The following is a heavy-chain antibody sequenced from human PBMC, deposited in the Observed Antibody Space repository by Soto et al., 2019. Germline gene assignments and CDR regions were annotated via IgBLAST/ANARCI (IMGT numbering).Heavy chain of an antibody. J-gene: IGHJ6*02. CDR2: INRGADPT. Sequence: EVQLLESGGGLVQPGGSLRLSCAASGFTFSSYPMRWVRQAPGKGLEWVSAINRGADPTHYAHSLLGRVTISRDDSQNTVHFPMNSLRAGDTALYYCARVGPGLSKDGWGEGATVTHSS. D-gene: IGHD3-16*02. CDR1: GFTFSSYP. CDR3: ARVGPGLSKDG. V-gene: IGHV3-23*01.